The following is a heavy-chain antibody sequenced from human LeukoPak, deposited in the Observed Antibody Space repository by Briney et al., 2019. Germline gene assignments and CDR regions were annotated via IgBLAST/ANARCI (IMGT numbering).Heavy chain of an antibody. CDR2: IYHGRNT. Sequence: SETLSLTCTVSGYSISSGYYWGWIRQPPGKGLEWIGSIYHGRNTYYNPSLKSRVTISVDTSKNQFSLKLSSVTAADTAVYYCAREGGSSSSEVYWGQGTLVTVSS. CDR3: AREGGSSSSEVY. CDR1: GYSISSGYY. J-gene: IGHJ4*02. D-gene: IGHD6-6*01. V-gene: IGHV4-38-2*02.